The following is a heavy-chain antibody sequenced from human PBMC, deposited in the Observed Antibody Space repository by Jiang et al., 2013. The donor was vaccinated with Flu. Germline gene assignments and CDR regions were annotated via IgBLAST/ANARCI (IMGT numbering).Heavy chain of an antibody. CDR1: GFTFGDYA. Sequence: PGRSLRLSCTASGFTFGDYAMSWFRQAPGKGLEWVGFIRSKAYGGTTEYAASVKGRFTISRDDSKSIAYLQMNSLKTEDTAVYYCTRGSYSSSWYWYFDLWGRGTLVTVSS. V-gene: IGHV3-49*03. J-gene: IGHJ2*01. CDR2: IRSKAYGGTT. CDR3: TRGSYSSSWYWYFDL. D-gene: IGHD6-13*01.